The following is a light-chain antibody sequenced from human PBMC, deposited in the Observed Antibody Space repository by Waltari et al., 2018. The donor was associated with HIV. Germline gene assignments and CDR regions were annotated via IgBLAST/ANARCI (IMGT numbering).Light chain of an antibody. CDR2: LNSDGSH. V-gene: IGLV4-69*01. Sequence: QLVLTQSPSASASLGASVKVTCTLSSGHSNYAIAWHQQQPEKAPRYLMKLNSDGSHSKGGGFPGRFSGSSSGVERYLTISGLQSEDESDYYYQSWGTGIWVFGGGTKLTVL. J-gene: IGLJ3*02. CDR3: QSWGTGIWV. CDR1: SGHSNYA.